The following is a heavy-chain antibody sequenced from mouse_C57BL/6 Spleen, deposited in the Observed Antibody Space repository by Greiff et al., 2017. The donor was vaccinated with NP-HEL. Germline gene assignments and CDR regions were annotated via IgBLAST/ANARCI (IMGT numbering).Heavy chain of an antibody. J-gene: IGHJ4*01. Sequence: EVQLQQPGAELVRPGASVKLSCTASGFNIKDDYMHWVKQRPEQGLEWIGWIDPENGDTEYASKFQGKATITADTSSNTAYLQLSSLTSEDTAVYYCTTFRPGRGDYYAMDYWGQGTSVTVSS. V-gene: IGHV14-4*01. CDR2: IDPENGDT. CDR3: TTFRPGRGDYYAMDY. CDR1: GFNIKDDY.